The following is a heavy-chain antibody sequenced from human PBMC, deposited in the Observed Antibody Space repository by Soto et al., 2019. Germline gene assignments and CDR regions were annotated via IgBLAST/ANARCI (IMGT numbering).Heavy chain of an antibody. CDR2: IYHSGTT. CDR3: ARDRGIAAAGS. V-gene: IGHV4-4*02. D-gene: IGHD6-13*01. Sequence: PSETLSLTCAVSGGSITSSNWWSWVRQPPGKGLEWIGEIYHSGTTNYNPSLKSRVTISVDKSKNQFSLKLISVTAADTAVYYCARDRGIAAAGSWGQGILVTVSS. J-gene: IGHJ5*02. CDR1: GGSITSSNW.